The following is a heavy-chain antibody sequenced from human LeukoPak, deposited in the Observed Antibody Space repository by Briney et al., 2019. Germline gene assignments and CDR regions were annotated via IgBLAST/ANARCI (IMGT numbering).Heavy chain of an antibody. CDR2: ISGSGGST. J-gene: IGHJ6*02. V-gene: IGHV3-23*01. CDR3: AKVGSGWYYYYYGMDV. Sequence: GGSLRLSCAASGFTFSSYAMSWVRQAPGKGLEWVSAISGSGGSTYYADSVKGRFTISRDNSKNTLYLQMNSLRAKDTAVYYCAKVGSGWYYYYYGMDVWGQGTTVTVSS. D-gene: IGHD6-19*01. CDR1: GFTFSSYA.